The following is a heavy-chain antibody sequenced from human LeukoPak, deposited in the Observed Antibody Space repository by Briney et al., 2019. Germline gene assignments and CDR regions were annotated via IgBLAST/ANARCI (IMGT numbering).Heavy chain of an antibody. CDR1: GGSISSYY. CDR2: IYYSGST. V-gene: IGHV4-59*01. D-gene: IGHD5-18*01. J-gene: IGHJ4*02. Sequence: PSETLSLTCTVSGGSISSYYWSWIRQPPGKGLEWIGYIYYSGSTNYNPSLKSRVTISVDTSKNQFSLKLSSVTAADTAVYYCARAMTVDTAMVTFGYWGQGTLVTVSS. CDR3: ARAMTVDTAMVTFGY.